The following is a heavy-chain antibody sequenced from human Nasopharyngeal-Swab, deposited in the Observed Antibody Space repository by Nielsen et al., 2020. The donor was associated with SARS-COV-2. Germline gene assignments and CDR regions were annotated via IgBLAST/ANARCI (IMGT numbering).Heavy chain of an antibody. J-gene: IGHJ3*02. CDR3: ARVIGGQNWGLSAFDI. V-gene: IGHV4-31*03. CDR1: GGSISSGGYY. D-gene: IGHD7-27*01. CDR2: IYYSGST. Sequence: SETLSLTCTVSGGSISSGGYYWSWIRQHPGKGLEWIGYIYYSGSTYYNPSLKSRVTISVDTSKNQFSLKLSSVTAADTAVYYCARVIGGQNWGLSAFDIWGQGTMVTVSS.